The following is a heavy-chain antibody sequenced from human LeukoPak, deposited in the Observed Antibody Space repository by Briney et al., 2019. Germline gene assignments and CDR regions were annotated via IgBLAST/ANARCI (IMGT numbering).Heavy chain of an antibody. V-gene: IGHV1-2*06. CDR1: GYTFTGHY. CDR2: INTNTGST. CDR3: ARDPNTSGFKDY. Sequence: ASVKVSCKASGYTFTGHYMHWVRQAPGQGLEWMGRINTNTGSTNYAQNFQGRVTMTRDTSITTAYMEPRSLRSDDTAVYYCARDPNTSGFKDYWGQGALVTVSS. D-gene: IGHD6-19*01. J-gene: IGHJ4*02.